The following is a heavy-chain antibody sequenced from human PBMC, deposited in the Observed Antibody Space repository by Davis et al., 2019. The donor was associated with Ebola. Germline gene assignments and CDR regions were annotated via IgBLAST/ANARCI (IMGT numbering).Heavy chain of an antibody. Sequence: SGPTLVKPPQTLTLTCTFSGFSLSTSGVGLAWIRQSPGKALEWLALIYWDYDERYSPSLKSRLAITKDTSKNQVVLTMINMDPVDTATYYCAHRLGRFGEWNFDYWGLGTLVTVSS. V-gene: IGHV2-5*02. D-gene: IGHD3-10*01. CDR1: GFSLSTSGVG. J-gene: IGHJ4*02. CDR3: AHRLGRFGEWNFDY. CDR2: IYWDYDE.